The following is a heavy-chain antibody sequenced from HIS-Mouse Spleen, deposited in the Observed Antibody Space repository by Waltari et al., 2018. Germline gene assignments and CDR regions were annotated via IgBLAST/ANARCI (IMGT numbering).Heavy chain of an antibody. D-gene: IGHD2-2*01. V-gene: IGHV4-30-2*01. J-gene: IGHJ5*02. CDR3: ASSRGYCSSTSCHYNWFDP. CDR2: INHSGGT. CDR1: GGSISSGGYS. Sequence: QLQLQESGSGLVKPSQTLSLTCAVSGGSISSGGYSWSWIRQPPGKGLEWIGYINHSGGTYYNPSLKSRVTISVDRSKNQFSLKLSSVTAADTAVYYCASSRGYCSSTSCHYNWFDPWGQGTLVTVSS.